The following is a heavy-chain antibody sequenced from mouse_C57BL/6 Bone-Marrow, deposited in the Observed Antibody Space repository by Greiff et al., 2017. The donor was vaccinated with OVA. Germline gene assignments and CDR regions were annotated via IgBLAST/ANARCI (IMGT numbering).Heavy chain of an antibody. V-gene: IGHV1-20*01. D-gene: IGHD1-1*01. CDR1: GYSFTGYF. CDR2: INPYNGDT. CDR3: AREHYYGSSSWYFDV. Sequence: VQLKESGPELVKPGDSVKISCKASGYSFTGYFMNWVMQSHGKSLEWIGRINPYNGDTFYNQKFKGKATLTVDKSSSTAHMELRSLTSEDSAVYYCAREHYYGSSSWYFDVWGTGTTVTVSS. J-gene: IGHJ1*03.